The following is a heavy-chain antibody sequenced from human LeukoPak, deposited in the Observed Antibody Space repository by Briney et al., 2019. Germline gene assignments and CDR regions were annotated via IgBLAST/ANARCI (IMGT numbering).Heavy chain of an antibody. Sequence: GGSLRLSCAASGFTFSSYSMNWVRQAPGKGLEWVSSISSSSSYIYYADSVKGRFTNSRENAKNPLYLQMNSRRAEDTAVYYCARGGIAAFDYWGQGTLVTVSS. J-gene: IGHJ4*02. CDR1: GFTFSSYS. V-gene: IGHV3-21*01. CDR3: ARGGIAAFDY. D-gene: IGHD6-13*01. CDR2: ISSSSSYI.